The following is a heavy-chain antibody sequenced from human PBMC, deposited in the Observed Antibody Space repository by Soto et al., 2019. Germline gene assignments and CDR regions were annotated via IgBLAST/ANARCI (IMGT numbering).Heavy chain of an antibody. Sequence: QVQLVESGGGVVQPGRSLRLSCAASGFTFSSYAMHWVRQAPGKGLEWVAVISYDGSNKYYADSVKGRFTISRDNSKNTLYLQMNSLRAEDTAVYYCARPPVVGATHNESWGQGTLVTVSS. CDR1: GFTFSSYA. J-gene: IGHJ5*02. CDR3: ARPPVVGATHNES. V-gene: IGHV3-30-3*01. CDR2: ISYDGSNK. D-gene: IGHD1-26*01.